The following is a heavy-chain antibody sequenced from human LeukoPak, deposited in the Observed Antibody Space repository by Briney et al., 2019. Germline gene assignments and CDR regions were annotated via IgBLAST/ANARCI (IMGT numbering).Heavy chain of an antibody. CDR3: ARDLDPPSDYYDSSGSLGRGHFDY. V-gene: IGHV3-21*01. D-gene: IGHD3-22*01. J-gene: IGHJ4*02. CDR1: GFTFSSYS. Sequence: GGSLRLSCAASGFTFSSYSMNWVRQAPGKGLEWVSSISSSSSYIYYADSVKGRFTISRDNAKNSLYLQMNSLRAEDTAVYYCARDLDPPSDYYDSSGSLGRGHFDYWGQGTLVTVSS. CDR2: ISSSSSYI.